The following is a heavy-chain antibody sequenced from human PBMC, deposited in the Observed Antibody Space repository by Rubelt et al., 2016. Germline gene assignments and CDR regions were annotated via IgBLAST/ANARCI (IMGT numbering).Heavy chain of an antibody. D-gene: IGHD2-15*01. Sequence: GESGGGLVQPGGSLRLSCAASGFTFSSYAMHWVRQAPGKGLEWVAVISYDGSNKYYADSVKGRFTISRDNSKNTLYLQMNSLRAEDTAVYYCARWADSSFDPWGQGTLVTVSS. J-gene: IGHJ5*02. CDR1: GFTFSSYA. CDR2: ISYDGSNK. V-gene: IGHV3-30*04. CDR3: ARWADSSFDP.